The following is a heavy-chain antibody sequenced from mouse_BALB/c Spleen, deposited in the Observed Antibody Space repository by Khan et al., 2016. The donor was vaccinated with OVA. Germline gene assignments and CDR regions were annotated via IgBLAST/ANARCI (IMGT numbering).Heavy chain of an antibody. CDR1: GFTFSSYI. CDR2: ISNGGGSN. Sequence: EVELVESGGGLVQPGGSLKLSCAASGFTFSSYIMSWVRQTPEKRLEWVAYISNGGGSNYYLDTVKGRFTITRDNAKNTLYLQMSSLKSENTAMSYCAMHGNYVSFDYWGQGTTLTVSS. D-gene: IGHD2-1*01. CDR3: AMHGNYVSFDY. V-gene: IGHV5-12-2*01. J-gene: IGHJ2*01.